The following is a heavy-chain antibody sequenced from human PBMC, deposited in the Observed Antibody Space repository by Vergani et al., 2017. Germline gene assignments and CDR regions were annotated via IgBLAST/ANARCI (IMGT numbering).Heavy chain of an antibody. V-gene: IGHV3-53*01. CDR2: IYSGGNT. D-gene: IGHD1-26*01. J-gene: IGHJ4*02. CDR1: GFSVSSNY. CDR3: AKDRYSWEPSLFDY. Sequence: EVQLVESGGGLIQPGGSLRLSCAASGFSVSSNYMSWVRQAPGKGLVWVSLIYSGGNTYYADSVKGRFSISRDNSKNTLYLQMNNLRAEDTAVYYCAKDRYSWEPSLFDYWGQGTLVTVSS.